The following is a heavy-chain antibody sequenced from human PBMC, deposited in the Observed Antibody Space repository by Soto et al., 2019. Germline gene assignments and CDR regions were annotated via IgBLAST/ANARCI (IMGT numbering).Heavy chain of an antibody. CDR3: ARDRLRGYDSSGFYS. J-gene: IGHJ4*02. V-gene: IGHV1-18*01. D-gene: IGHD3-22*01. CDR1: GYTFTSYG. Sequence: ASVKVSCKASGYTFTSYGISWVRQAPGQGLEWMGWISAYNGNTNYAQKIQDRVTMTTATSTNTVFLELRSLKSDDTAIYYCARDRLRGYDSSGFYSWGQGTMVTVSS. CDR2: ISAYNGNT.